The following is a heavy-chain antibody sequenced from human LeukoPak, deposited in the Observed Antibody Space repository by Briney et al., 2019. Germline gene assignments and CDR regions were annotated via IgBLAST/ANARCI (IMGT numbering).Heavy chain of an antibody. CDR2: IYSGGLT. CDR3: ARALIAAAGWYFDL. V-gene: IGHV3-66*01. Sequence: GGSLRLSCAASGFTVSSNYMSWVRQAPGKGLEWVSVIYSGGLTYYADSVEGRFTISRDNSKNTLYLQMNSLRAEDTAVYYCARALIAAAGWYFDLWGRGTLVTVSS. D-gene: IGHD2-21*01. CDR1: GFTVSSNY. J-gene: IGHJ2*01.